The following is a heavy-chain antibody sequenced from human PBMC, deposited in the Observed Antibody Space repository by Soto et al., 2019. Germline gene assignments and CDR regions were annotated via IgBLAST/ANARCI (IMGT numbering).Heavy chain of an antibody. V-gene: IGHV4-34*01. J-gene: IGHJ4*02. CDR3: ASKGHYFDY. CDR1: GGSFSGYY. CDR2: INHSGST. Sequence: SETLSLTCAVYGGSFSGYYWSWIRQPPGKGLEWTGEINHSGSTNYNPSLKSRVTISVDTSKNQFSLKLSSVTAADTAVYYCASKGHYFDYWGQGTLVTVSS.